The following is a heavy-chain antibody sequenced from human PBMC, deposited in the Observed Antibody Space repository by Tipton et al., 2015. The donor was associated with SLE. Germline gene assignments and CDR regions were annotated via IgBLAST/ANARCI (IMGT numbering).Heavy chain of an antibody. D-gene: IGHD7-27*01. Sequence: SLRLSCAASGFTFSNYEMNWVRHAPGKGLEWVAGIGWDSAYIAYEDSVEGRFTISRDNAKKSLYLQMDSLRPDDTAFYRCVRVGTPDYYMDVWGKGTRVTVSS. CDR2: IGWDSAYI. CDR3: VRVGTPDYYMDV. CDR1: GFTFSNYE. J-gene: IGHJ6*03. V-gene: IGHV3-9*01.